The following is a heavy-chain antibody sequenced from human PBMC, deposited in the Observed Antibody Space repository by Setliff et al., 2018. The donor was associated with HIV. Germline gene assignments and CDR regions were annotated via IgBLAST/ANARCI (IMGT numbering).Heavy chain of an antibody. D-gene: IGHD3-10*02. J-gene: IGHJ5*02. Sequence: GASVKVSCKASGYSFTGYHMHWVRQAPGQGLEWMGWINPNSGGTNYAQKFQGRVTMTTDTSISTAYMELSSLTSDDTAIYYCARDMFEIWERSLAKGDEFDPWGQGSLVTVSS. V-gene: IGHV1-2*02. CDR3: ARDMFEIWERSLAKGDEFDP. CDR1: GYSFTGYH. CDR2: INPNSGGT.